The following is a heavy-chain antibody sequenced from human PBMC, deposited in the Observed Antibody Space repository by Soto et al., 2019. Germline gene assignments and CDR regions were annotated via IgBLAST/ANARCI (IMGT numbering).Heavy chain of an antibody. D-gene: IGHD6-19*01. Sequence: ASVKVSCKASGYTFTSYGISWVRQAPGQGLEWMGWISAYNGNTNYAQKLQGRVTMTTDTSTSTAYMELRSLRSDDTAVYYCARDHREQWLVRECYFDYWGQGTLVTVSS. J-gene: IGHJ4*02. CDR1: GYTFTSYG. CDR2: ISAYNGNT. V-gene: IGHV1-18*01. CDR3: ARDHREQWLVRECYFDY.